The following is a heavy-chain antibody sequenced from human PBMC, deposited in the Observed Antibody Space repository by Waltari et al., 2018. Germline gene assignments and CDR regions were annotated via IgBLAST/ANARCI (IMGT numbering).Heavy chain of an antibody. CDR3: ARVVTTMTTWAYYFDY. D-gene: IGHD1-1*01. CDR1: GFSFGAYE. J-gene: IGHJ4*02. V-gene: IGHV3-48*03. Sequence: EVQLEESGGGLAQPGGSLRLSCEASGFSFGAYEMSWVRQAPGKGLEWLSYISSSGRTMYSAESVKGRFSISRDNANNLLYLQMDSLRAEDTAIYYCARVVTTMTTWAYYFDYWGQGTLVTVSS. CDR2: ISSSGRTM.